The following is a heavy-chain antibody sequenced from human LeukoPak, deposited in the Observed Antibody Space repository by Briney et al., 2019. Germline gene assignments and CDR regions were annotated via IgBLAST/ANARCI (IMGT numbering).Heavy chain of an antibody. CDR2: INHSGST. Sequence: PGGSLRLSCAASGFTFSDYSMNWVRQAPGKGLEWIGDINHSGSTNYNPAVKSRVTISVDTSKNQCSLKLSSVTAADTAVDYCARAVDRLQYYYYYMDVWGKGTTVTVSS. J-gene: IGHJ6*03. V-gene: IGHV4-34*01. CDR1: GFTFSDYS. CDR3: ARAVDRLQYYYYYMDV. D-gene: IGHD4-11*01.